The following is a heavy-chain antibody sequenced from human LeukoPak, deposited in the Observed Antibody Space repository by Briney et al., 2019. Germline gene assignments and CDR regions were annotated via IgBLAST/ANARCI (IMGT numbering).Heavy chain of an antibody. D-gene: IGHD3-3*01. Sequence: GGSLRLSCAASGFTVSGNYMSWVRQAPGKGLEWVSVIYSGGSTYYADSVKGRFTISRDNSKNTLYLQMKSLRAEDTAVYYCARERQNKDFWSGGDYWGQGTLVTVSS. CDR2: IYSGGST. CDR1: GFTVSGNY. J-gene: IGHJ4*02. CDR3: ARERQNKDFWSGGDY. V-gene: IGHV3-66*01.